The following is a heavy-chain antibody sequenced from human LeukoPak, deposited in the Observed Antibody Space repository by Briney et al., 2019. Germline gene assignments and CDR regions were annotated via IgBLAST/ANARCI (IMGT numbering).Heavy chain of an antibody. D-gene: IGHD5-12*01. CDR1: GGSISSYY. CDR3: ARNPSEWLRWDYYYGMDV. J-gene: IGHJ6*02. Sequence: SETLSLTCTVSGGSISSYYWSWIRQPPGKGLEWIGYIYYSGSTNYNPSLKSRVTISVDTSKNQFSLKLSSVTAADTAVYYCARNPSEWLRWDYYYGMDVWGQGTTVTVSS. CDR2: IYYSGST. V-gene: IGHV4-59*08.